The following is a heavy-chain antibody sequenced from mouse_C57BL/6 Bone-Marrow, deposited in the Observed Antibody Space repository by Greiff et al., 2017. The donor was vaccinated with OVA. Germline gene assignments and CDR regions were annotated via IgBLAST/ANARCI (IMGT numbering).Heavy chain of an antibody. V-gene: IGHV5-16*01. CDR2: INYDGSST. D-gene: IGHD2-5*01. J-gene: IGHJ2*01. CDR1: GFTFSDYY. Sequence: EVQLVESEGGLVQPGSSMKLSCTASGFTFSDYYMAWVRQVPEKGLEWVANINYDGSSTYYLDSLKSRFIISRDNAKNILYLQMSSLKSEDTATYYCASEDYSNYFDYWGQGTTLTVSS. CDR3: ASEDYSNYFDY.